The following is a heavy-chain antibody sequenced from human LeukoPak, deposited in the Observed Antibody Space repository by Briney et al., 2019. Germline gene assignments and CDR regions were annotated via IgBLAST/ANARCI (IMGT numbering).Heavy chain of an antibody. D-gene: IGHD5-24*01. Sequence: SETLSLTCAVYGGSFSGYYWSWIRQPPGKGQEWIGEINHSGSTNYNPSLKSRVTISVDTSKNQFSLKLSSVTAADTAVYYCAGIRDGYNMVGYWGQGTLVTVSS. CDR2: INHSGST. V-gene: IGHV4-34*01. CDR3: AGIRDGYNMVGY. J-gene: IGHJ4*02. CDR1: GGSFSGYY.